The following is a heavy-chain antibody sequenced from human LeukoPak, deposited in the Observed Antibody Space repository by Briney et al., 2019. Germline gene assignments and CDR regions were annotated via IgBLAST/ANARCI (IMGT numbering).Heavy chain of an antibody. CDR3: AKGPGYYYFDY. D-gene: IGHD3-22*01. CDR1: GFTFSSYV. Sequence: GGSLRLSCAASGFTFSSYVMSWVRQAPGKGLEWVSGISGSGGSTNYADSVKGRFTISRDNSKSTLYLQMNSLRAEGMAVYYCAKGPGYYYFDYWGQGTLVTVSS. CDR2: ISGSGGST. V-gene: IGHV3-23*01. J-gene: IGHJ4*02.